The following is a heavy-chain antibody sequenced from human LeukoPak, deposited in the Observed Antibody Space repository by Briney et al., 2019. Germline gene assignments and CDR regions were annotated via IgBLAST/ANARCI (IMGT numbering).Heavy chain of an antibody. CDR3: TSESKGTLYDSTAAFGN. CDR2: IYHSGST. D-gene: IGHD2/OR15-2a*01. CDR1: GVSVSSDYW. J-gene: IGHJ4*02. Sequence: KSSETLSLTCTVSGVSVSSDYWWTWVRQPPGKGLEWIGEIYHSGSTNHNPSLKSRVTISLNKSANQFSLKVTSVTAADTAVYYCTSESKGTLYDSTAAFGNWGQGALVTVSS. V-gene: IGHV4-4*02.